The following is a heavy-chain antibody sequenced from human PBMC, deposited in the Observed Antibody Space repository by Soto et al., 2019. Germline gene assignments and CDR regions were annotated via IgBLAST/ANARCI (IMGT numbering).Heavy chain of an antibody. V-gene: IGHV4-59*01. D-gene: IGHD2-2*02. Sequence: SETLSLTCTVSGGSISSYYWSWIRQPPGKGLEWIGYIYYSGSTNYNPSLKSRVTISVDTSKNQFSLKLSSVTAADTAVYYCARALGYCSSTSCYSPGEYYYYYMDVWGKGTTVTVSS. CDR2: IYYSGST. CDR1: GGSISSYY. J-gene: IGHJ6*03. CDR3: ARALGYCSSTSCYSPGEYYYYYMDV.